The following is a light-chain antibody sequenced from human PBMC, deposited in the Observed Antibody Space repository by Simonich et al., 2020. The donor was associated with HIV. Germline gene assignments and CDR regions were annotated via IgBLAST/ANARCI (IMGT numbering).Light chain of an antibody. CDR3: QQYYGTPLS. Sequence: DIVMTQSPDSLAVSLGERATINCKSSQSVLYSSNNKNYLAWYQQKPGQPPKLLIYGASTRESGVPDRFSGSGSGTDFTLTISSLQAEDVAVYYCQQYYGTPLSFGGGTKVEVK. J-gene: IGKJ4*01. V-gene: IGKV4-1*01. CDR1: QSVLYSSNNKNY. CDR2: GAS.